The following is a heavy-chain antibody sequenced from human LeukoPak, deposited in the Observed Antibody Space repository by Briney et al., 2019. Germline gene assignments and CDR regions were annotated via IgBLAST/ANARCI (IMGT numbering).Heavy chain of an antibody. D-gene: IGHD3-10*01. CDR2: ISWNSGSI. J-gene: IGHJ6*03. CDR1: GFTFDDHA. CDR3: AKDRFSNYYYYYMDV. Sequence: GGSLRLSCAASGFTFDDHAMHWVRQAPGKGLEWVSGISWNSGSIVYADSVKGRFTISRDDAKNSLYLQMNSLRAEDTALYYCAKDRFSNYYYYYMDVWGKGTTVTVSS. V-gene: IGHV3-9*01.